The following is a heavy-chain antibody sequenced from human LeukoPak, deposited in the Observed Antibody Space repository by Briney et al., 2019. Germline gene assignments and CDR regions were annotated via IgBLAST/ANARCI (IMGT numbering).Heavy chain of an antibody. V-gene: IGHV3-53*01. CDR1: GFTVSNNY. CDR2: MYSGGTT. CDR3: ARDPRVEDGFNLRGFDF. J-gene: IGHJ4*02. D-gene: IGHD5-24*01. Sequence: GSLRLSCAASGFTVSNNYMNWVRQAPGKGLEWVSVMYSGGTTYYADSVKGRFSISRDKSKNTVYLQMSSLRAEDTAVYYCARDPRVEDGFNLRGFDFWGQGTLVTVSS.